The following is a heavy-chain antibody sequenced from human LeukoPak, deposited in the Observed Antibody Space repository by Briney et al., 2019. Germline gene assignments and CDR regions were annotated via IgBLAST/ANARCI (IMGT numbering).Heavy chain of an antibody. Sequence: SETLSLTCAVHGGSFSGSYWSWIRQTPGKGLVWIGEINHTGSTNYNPSLKSRATISVDMSKNQFPLKVSSVTAADTAVYYCARTTYIAAAGMFDYWGQGTLVTVSS. J-gene: IGHJ4*02. V-gene: IGHV4-34*01. CDR2: INHTGST. CDR3: ARTTYIAAAGMFDY. D-gene: IGHD6-13*01. CDR1: GGSFSGSY.